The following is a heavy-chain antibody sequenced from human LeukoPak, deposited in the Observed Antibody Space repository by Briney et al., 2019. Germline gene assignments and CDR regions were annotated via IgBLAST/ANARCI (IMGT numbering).Heavy chain of an antibody. CDR3: AKPICSGGSCYSGAFDI. CDR1: GFTFSSYG. CDR2: ISYDGSNK. Sequence: PGGSLRLSCAASGFTFSSYGMHWVRQAPGKGLEWVAVISYDGSNKYYADSVKGRFTISRDNSKNTLYLQMNSLRAEDTAVYYCAKPICSGGSCYSGAFDIWGQGTMVTVSS. V-gene: IGHV3-30*18. J-gene: IGHJ3*02. D-gene: IGHD2-15*01.